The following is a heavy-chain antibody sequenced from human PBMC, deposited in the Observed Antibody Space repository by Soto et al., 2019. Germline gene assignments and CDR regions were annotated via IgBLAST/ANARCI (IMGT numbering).Heavy chain of an antibody. V-gene: IGHV3-7*05. CDR1: GFTFSSYW. CDR3: ARAPSSSWPYYYYGMDV. J-gene: IGHJ6*02. Sequence: PGVSLRLSCEASGFTFSSYWMSWVRQAQGKGLEWVANIKQDGSEKYYVDSVKGRFTISRDNAKNSLYLQMNSLRAEDTAVYYCARAPSSSWPYYYYGMDVWGQGTTVTVSS. CDR2: IKQDGSEK. D-gene: IGHD6-13*01.